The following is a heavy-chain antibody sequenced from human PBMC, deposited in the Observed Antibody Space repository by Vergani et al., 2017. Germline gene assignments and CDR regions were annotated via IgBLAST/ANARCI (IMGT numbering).Heavy chain of an antibody. Sequence: QVQLVQSGAEVKTPGASVKLSCKASGYTFTSYGISWVRQSPGQGLEWMVWISAYNGNTNYAQKLQGRVTMTTDTSTITAYMELRNLRTDDTAVYYCARNDDGDLRGDYYYYYVDVWGKGTTVTVSS. CDR1: GYTFTSYG. CDR3: ARNDDGDLRGDYYYYYVDV. D-gene: IGHD4-17*01. V-gene: IGHV1-18*01. CDR2: ISAYNGNT. J-gene: IGHJ6*03.